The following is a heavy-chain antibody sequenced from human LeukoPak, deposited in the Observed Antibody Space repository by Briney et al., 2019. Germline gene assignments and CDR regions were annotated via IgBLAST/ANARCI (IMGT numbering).Heavy chain of an antibody. V-gene: IGHV3-64D*09. CDR3: VKGVIAVAGAANTYYFDY. D-gene: IGHD6-19*01. Sequence: GGSLRLSCSASGFTFSSYAMHWVRQAPGSGLQYVSLISSDGGSTYYADSVKGRFTISRDNSKNTLYLQISSLRAEDTAVYYCVKGVIAVAGAANTYYFDYWGQGTLVTVSS. J-gene: IGHJ4*02. CDR2: ISSDGGST. CDR1: GFTFSSYA.